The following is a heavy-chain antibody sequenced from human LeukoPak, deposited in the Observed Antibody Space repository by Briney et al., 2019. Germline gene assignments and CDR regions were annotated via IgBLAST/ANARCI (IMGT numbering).Heavy chain of an antibody. CDR2: IYYSGST. D-gene: IGHD3-10*01. CDR1: GGSIINYY. Sequence: SETLSLTCTVSGGSIINYYWSWIRQPPGKGLEWIGYIYYSGSTNYNPFLKSRVSISVDTSKNQFSLKLSSVTAADTAVYYCARAPPLYGSGSYPYFGSWGQGTLVTVSS. J-gene: IGHJ4*02. CDR3: ARAPPLYGSGSYPYFGS. V-gene: IGHV4-59*01.